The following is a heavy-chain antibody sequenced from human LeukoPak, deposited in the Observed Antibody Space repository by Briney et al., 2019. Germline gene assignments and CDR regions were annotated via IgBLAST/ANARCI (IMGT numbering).Heavy chain of an antibody. V-gene: IGHV3-9*01. CDR2: ISWNSGSI. J-gene: IGHJ4*02. Sequence: PGRSLRLSCVASGFTFDDYAMHWVRQAPGKGLEWVSGISWNSGSIGYADSVKGRFTISRDNAKNSLYLQMNSLRAEDTALYYCAKDKGSLRYYFDYWGQGTLVTVSS. D-gene: IGHD2-15*01. CDR1: GFTFDDYA. CDR3: AKDKGSLRYYFDY.